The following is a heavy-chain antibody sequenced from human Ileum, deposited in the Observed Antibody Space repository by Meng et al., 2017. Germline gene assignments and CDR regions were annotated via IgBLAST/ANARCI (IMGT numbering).Heavy chain of an antibody. CDR2: INSKTDGGTI. Sequence: WESLRLSCTASGITFDNAWMSWVRQAPGKGLEWVGSINSKTDGGTIEYAAPVKGRFTISRDDTKDTVYLQMNSMKSEDAAVYYCATGPEFWSTYDYWGQGTLVTVSS. CDR3: ATGPEFWSTYDY. J-gene: IGHJ4*02. D-gene: IGHD3-3*01. CDR1: GITFDNAW. V-gene: IGHV3-15*01.